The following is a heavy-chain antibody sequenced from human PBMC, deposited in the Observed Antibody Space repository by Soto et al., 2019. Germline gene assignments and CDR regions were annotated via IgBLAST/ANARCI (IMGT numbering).Heavy chain of an antibody. D-gene: IGHD3-10*01. J-gene: IGHJ6*03. CDR2: INSDGSST. CDR3: ARVGPYYYYMDV. V-gene: IGHV3-74*01. CDR1: GFTFSSYW. Sequence: EVQLVESGGGLVQPGGSLRLSCAASGFTFSSYWMHWVRQAPGKGLVWVSRINSDGSSTSYADSVKGRFTISRDNAKNTLDLQMNSLRAEDTAVDYCARVGPYYYYMDVWGKGTTVTVSS.